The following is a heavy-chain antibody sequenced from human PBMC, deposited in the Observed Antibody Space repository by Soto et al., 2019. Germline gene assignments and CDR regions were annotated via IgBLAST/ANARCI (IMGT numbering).Heavy chain of an antibody. CDR2: INTNTGNP. Sequence: ASVKVSCKASGYTFTSYAMNWVRQAPGQGLEWMGWINTNTGNPTYAQGFTGRFVFSLDTSVSTAYLQICSLKAEDTAVYYCVRPEIPTRSSDYDYPFDHWGQGTLVTVSS. CDR1: GYTFTSYA. D-gene: IGHD3-22*01. V-gene: IGHV7-4-1*01. J-gene: IGHJ4*02. CDR3: VRPEIPTRSSDYDYPFDH.